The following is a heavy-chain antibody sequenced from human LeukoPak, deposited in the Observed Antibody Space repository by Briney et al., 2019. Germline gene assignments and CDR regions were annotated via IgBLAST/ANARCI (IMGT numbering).Heavy chain of an antibody. J-gene: IGHJ3*02. D-gene: IGHD3-16*01. CDR3: AKTVYDYVWGAFDI. Sequence: SETLSLTCTVSGGSISSYYWSWIRQPPGKGLEWIGYIYYSGSTNYNPSLKSRVTISVDTSKNQFSLKLSSVTAADTAVYYCAKTVYDYVWGAFDIWGQGTMVTVSS. CDR2: IYYSGST. V-gene: IGHV4-59*01. CDR1: GGSISSYY.